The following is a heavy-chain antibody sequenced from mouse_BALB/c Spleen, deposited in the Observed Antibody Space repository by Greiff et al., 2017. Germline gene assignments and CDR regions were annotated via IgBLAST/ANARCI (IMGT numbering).Heavy chain of an antibody. J-gene: IGHJ4*01. CDR3: ARGYDYDDYYAMDY. Sequence: QVTLKVSGPGILQPSQTLSLTCSFSGFSLSTSGMGVSWIRQPSGKGLEWLAHIYWDDDKRYNPSLKSRLTISKDTSSNQVFLKITSVDTADTATYYCARGYDYDDYYAMDYWGQGTSVTVSS. CDR2: IYWDDDK. D-gene: IGHD2-4*01. CDR1: GFSLSTSGMG. V-gene: IGHV8-12*01.